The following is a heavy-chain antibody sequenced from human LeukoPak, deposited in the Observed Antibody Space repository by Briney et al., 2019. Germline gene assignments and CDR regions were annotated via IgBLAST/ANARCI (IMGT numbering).Heavy chain of an antibody. CDR3: ARDVAAAGIGS. V-gene: IGHV4-39*07. D-gene: IGHD6-13*01. J-gene: IGHJ4*02. CDR1: GGSISSSSYY. CDR2: IYYSGST. Sequence: PSETLSLTCTVSGGSISSSSYYWGWIRQPPGKGLEWIGSIYYSGSTYYNPSLKSRVTISVDTSKNQFSLKLSSVTAADTAVYYCARDVAAAGIGSWGQGTLVTVSS.